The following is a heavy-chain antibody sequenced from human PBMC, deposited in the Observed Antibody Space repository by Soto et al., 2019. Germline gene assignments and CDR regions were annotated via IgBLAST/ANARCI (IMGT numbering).Heavy chain of an antibody. V-gene: IGHV4-34*01. Sequence: QVQLQQWGAGLLKPSETLSLTCAVYGGFVTSGSYYWSWIRQPPGKGLEWIGEMSHSGGTQFNPSLKRRATISVDTSKNQFTLKMSSVTAADTALYYCARVERGTATTVVDAFDIWGPGTMVTVSS. D-gene: IGHD1-1*01. CDR2: MSHSGGT. J-gene: IGHJ3*02. CDR3: ARVERGTATTVVDAFDI. CDR1: GGFVTSGSYY.